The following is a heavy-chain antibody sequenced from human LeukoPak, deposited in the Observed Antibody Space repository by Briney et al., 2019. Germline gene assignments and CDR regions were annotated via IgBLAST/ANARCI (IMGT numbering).Heavy chain of an antibody. CDR1: GFTFSSYS. CDR3: ARDTLAVAGTVDY. D-gene: IGHD6-19*01. Sequence: PGGSLRLSCAASGFTFSSYSMNWVRQAPGKGLEWVSYISSSSSTIYYADSVKGRFTISRDNAKNSLYLQMNGLRAEDTAVYYCARDTLAVAGTVDYWGQGTLVTVSS. CDR2: ISSSSSTI. V-gene: IGHV3-48*01. J-gene: IGHJ4*02.